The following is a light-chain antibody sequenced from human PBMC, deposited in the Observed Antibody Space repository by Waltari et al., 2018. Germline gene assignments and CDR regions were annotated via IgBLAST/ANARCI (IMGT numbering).Light chain of an antibody. CDR2: KDR. CDR3: LSPETRGSWV. CDR1: ALPKKY. J-gene: IGLJ2*01. Sequence: SYELTQSPSVSLSPGQTARITCRGDALPKKYADWYQKKPGQAPAFIIFKDRERPSGIPERFSGSTSGTTVTLTITGVQAEDEADYYCLSPETRGSWVFGGGTKLTVL. V-gene: IGLV3-25*03.